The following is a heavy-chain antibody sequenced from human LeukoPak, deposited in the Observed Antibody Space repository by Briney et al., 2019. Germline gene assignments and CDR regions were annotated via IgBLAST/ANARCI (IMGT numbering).Heavy chain of an antibody. CDR1: GYTFTSYG. J-gene: IGHJ5*02. Sequence: ASVKVSCKASGYTFTSYGISWVRQAPGQGLEWMGWISAYNGNTNYAQKLQGRVTMTTDTSTSTAYMELRSLRSDDTAVYYCARGRAYYDSSGPINWFDPWGQGTLVTVSS. CDR2: ISAYNGNT. CDR3: ARGRAYYDSSGPINWFDP. D-gene: IGHD3-22*01. V-gene: IGHV1-18*01.